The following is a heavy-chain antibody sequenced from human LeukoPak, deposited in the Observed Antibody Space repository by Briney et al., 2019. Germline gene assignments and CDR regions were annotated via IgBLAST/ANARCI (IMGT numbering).Heavy chain of an antibody. V-gene: IGHV4-59*01. CDR3: ASGSGWLPVS. J-gene: IGHJ5*02. D-gene: IGHD6-19*01. Sequence: SETLSLTCTVSGGSISSYYWTWIRQPPGKGLEWIGNVYYSGSTNYNSSLKSRVTISLDTSKNQFSLKLTSVTAADTALYYCASGSGWLPVSWGQGTLVTVSS. CDR2: VYYSGST. CDR1: GGSISSYY.